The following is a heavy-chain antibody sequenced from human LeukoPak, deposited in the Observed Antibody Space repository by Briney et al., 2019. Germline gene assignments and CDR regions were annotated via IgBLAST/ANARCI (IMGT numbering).Heavy chain of an antibody. D-gene: IGHD3-3*01. CDR3: ARDPFDYVFWSGSSAFDY. J-gene: IGHJ4*02. CDR1: GFTFSSYE. Sequence: PGGSLRLSCAASGFTFSSYEMNWVRQAPGKGLEWVSSISSSSSYIYYADSVKGRFTISRDNSKNTLYLQMNSLRAADTTVYYCARDPFDYVFWSGSSAFDYWVQGTQV. V-gene: IGHV3-21*01. CDR2: ISSSSSYI.